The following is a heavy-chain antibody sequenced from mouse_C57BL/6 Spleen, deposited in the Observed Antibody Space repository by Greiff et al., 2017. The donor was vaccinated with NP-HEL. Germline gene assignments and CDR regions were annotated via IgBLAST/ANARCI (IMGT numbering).Heavy chain of an antibody. Sequence: QVQLQQPGAELVMPGASVKLSCKASGYTFTSYWMHWVKQRPGQGLEWIGKIDPSDSYTNYNQKFKGKSTLTVDKSSSTAYMQLSSLTSEDSAVYYCALNLLDYAMDYWGQGTSVTVSS. V-gene: IGHV1-69*01. J-gene: IGHJ4*01. CDR3: ALNLLDYAMDY. CDR1: GYTFTSYW. CDR2: IDPSDSYT. D-gene: IGHD2-1*01.